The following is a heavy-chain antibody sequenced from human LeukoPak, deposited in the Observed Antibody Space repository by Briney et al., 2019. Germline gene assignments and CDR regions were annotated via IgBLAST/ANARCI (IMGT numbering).Heavy chain of an antibody. CDR3: AKGLQQLVRGWFDP. J-gene: IGHJ5*02. CDR1: GFTFSNYG. CDR2: ISYDGSSE. Sequence: GGSLRLSCAASGFTFSNYGTYWVRQAPGEGLEWVAVISYDGSSEYYADSVKGRFTVSRDNSKNTLYLQMNSLRAEDTAVYYCAKGLQQLVRGWFDPWGQGTLVTVSS. D-gene: IGHD6-13*01. V-gene: IGHV3-30*18.